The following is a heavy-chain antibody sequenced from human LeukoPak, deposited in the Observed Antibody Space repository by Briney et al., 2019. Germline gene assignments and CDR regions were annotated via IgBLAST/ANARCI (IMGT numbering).Heavy chain of an antibody. Sequence: PGGPLRLSCAASGFTFRDYYMSWIRQAPGKGLEWVSYISSSGSTIYYADSVKGRFTISRDNSKNTLYLQMNSLRAEDTAVYYCAKDPLPVMTTVAYFQHWGQGTLVTVSS. CDR1: GFTFRDYY. D-gene: IGHD4-23*01. J-gene: IGHJ1*01. CDR3: AKDPLPVMTTVAYFQH. V-gene: IGHV3-11*04. CDR2: ISSSGSTI.